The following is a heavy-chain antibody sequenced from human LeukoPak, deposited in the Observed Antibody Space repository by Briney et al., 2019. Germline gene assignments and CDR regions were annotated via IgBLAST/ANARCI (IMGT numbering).Heavy chain of an antibody. CDR1: GGSVTRGSYY. D-gene: IGHD3-22*01. CDR2: IYYSGST. J-gene: IGHJ4*02. Sequence: SETLSLTCFVSGGSVTRGSYYWSWIRQPPGKGLEWVGYIYYSGSTSYNPSLKSRVTMSIDTSRNQFSLKLTSVTAADTAVYYCARDGDYYDSTGYYYYNKQPFDLWGQGTLVTVSS. V-gene: IGHV4-61*01. CDR3: ARDGDYYDSTGYYYYNKQPFDL.